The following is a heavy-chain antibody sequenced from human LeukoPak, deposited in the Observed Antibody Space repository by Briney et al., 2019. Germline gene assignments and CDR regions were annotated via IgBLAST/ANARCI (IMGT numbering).Heavy chain of an antibody. J-gene: IGHJ6*02. CDR3: ARGRITMIVVTGLNYYYGMDV. V-gene: IGHV4-34*01. Sequence: SETLSLTCAVYGGSFSGYYWSWIRQPPGKGLEWIGEINHSGSTNYNPSLKSRVTISVDTSKNQFSLKLSSVTAADTVVYYCARGRITMIVVTGLNYYYGMDVWGQGTTVTVSS. D-gene: IGHD3-22*01. CDR1: GGSFSGYY. CDR2: INHSGST.